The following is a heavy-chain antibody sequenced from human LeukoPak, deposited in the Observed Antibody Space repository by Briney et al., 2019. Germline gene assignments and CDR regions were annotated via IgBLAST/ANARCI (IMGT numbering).Heavy chain of an antibody. J-gene: IGHJ3*02. CDR1: GFTFSSYG. Sequence: GGSLSLSCAASGFTFSSYGMHWVRQAPGKGLEWVAFIRYDGSNKYYADSVKGRFTISRDNSKNTLYLQMNSLRAEDTAVYYCPKLPSDQWELLSHAFDIWGQATMVTVPS. CDR3: PKLPSDQWELLSHAFDI. CDR2: IRYDGSNK. D-gene: IGHD1-26*01. V-gene: IGHV3-30*02.